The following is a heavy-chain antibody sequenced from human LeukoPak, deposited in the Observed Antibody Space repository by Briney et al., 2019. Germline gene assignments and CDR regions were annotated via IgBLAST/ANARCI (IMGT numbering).Heavy chain of an antibody. V-gene: IGHV3-7*01. CDR2: IMQDGDAK. J-gene: IGHJ4*02. D-gene: IGHD1-1*01. CDR1: GFTFSDSR. CDR3: ARDWKRYFEH. Sequence: GGSLRLSCAASGFTFSDSRMSWVRQAPGKGLEWVADIMQDGDAKYYLESLEGRFTISRDNAKNSLFLQMNNLRADDTAVYYCARDWKRYFEHWGQGTLVSDSS.